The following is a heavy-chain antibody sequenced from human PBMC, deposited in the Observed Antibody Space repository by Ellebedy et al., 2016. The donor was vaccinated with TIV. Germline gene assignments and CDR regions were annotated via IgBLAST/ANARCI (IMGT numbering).Heavy chain of an antibody. Sequence: GGSLRLSXAASGFTFSNYWMHWVRQAPGKGLVWVSRISTDGSSTGYADSVKGRFTVSRDNSKNTLYLQMNSLTAEDTAMYYCAKEAAEAKEGAAAYLSYDYWGQGTLVTVSS. D-gene: IGHD6-25*01. V-gene: IGHV3-74*01. CDR2: ISTDGSST. CDR3: AKEAAEAKEGAAAYLSYDY. J-gene: IGHJ4*02. CDR1: GFTFSNYW.